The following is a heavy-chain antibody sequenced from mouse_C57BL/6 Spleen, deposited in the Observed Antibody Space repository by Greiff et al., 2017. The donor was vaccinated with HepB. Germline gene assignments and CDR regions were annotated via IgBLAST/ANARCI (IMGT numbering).Heavy chain of an antibody. CDR1: GYAFSSSW. D-gene: IGHD2-4*01. Sequence: VQLQQSGPELVKPGASVKISCKASGYAFSSSWMNWVKQRPGKGLEWIGRIYPGDGDTNYNGKFKGKATLTADKSSSTAYVQLSSLTSEDSAVYFCAASGGDYDCWYFDVWGTGTTVTVSS. V-gene: IGHV1-82*01. J-gene: IGHJ1*03. CDR2: IYPGDGDT. CDR3: AASGGDYDCWYFDV.